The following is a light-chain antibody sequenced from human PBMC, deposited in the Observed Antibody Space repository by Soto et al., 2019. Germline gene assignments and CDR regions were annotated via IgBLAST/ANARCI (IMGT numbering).Light chain of an antibody. CDR1: QSISSW. V-gene: IGKV1-5*03. J-gene: IGKJ4*01. Sequence: DIQMTQSPSTLSASAGDRVTITCRASQSISSWLAWYQQKPGKAPKLLIHEASSLESGVPSRFSGSVSETEFTLTISRLQPDDFATYYCQQYNSYPLPFGGGTNVEIK. CDR2: EAS. CDR3: QQYNSYPLP.